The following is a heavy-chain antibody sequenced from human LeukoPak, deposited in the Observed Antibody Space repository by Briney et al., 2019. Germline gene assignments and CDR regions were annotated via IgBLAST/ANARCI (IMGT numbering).Heavy chain of an antibody. CDR1: GFTFSSYE. V-gene: IGHV3-48*03. CDR3: ARGSDYGGPFFDY. J-gene: IGHJ4*02. D-gene: IGHD4-23*01. CDR2: ISSSGSTL. Sequence: QSGGSLRLSCAASGFTFSSYEMNWVRQAPGKGLEWVSYISSSGSTLYYADSVRGRFTISRDNAKNSLYLQMNSLRAEDTAVYYCARGSDYGGPFFDYWGQGTLVTVSS.